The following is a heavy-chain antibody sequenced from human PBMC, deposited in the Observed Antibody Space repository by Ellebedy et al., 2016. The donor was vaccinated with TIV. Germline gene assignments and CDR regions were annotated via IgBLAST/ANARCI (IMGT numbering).Heavy chain of an antibody. Sequence: MPSETLSLTCTVSGGSISTYYWSWIRQPPGKGLEWIGYIYYSGSTKYNPSLKSRVTMSVDTSKKQFSLNLSSVTAADTAVYYCARMLGVIGAFHIWGQGTVVTVSS. J-gene: IGHJ3*02. CDR2: IYYSGST. V-gene: IGHV4-59*01. D-gene: IGHD3-16*01. CDR1: GGSISTYY. CDR3: ARMLGVIGAFHI.